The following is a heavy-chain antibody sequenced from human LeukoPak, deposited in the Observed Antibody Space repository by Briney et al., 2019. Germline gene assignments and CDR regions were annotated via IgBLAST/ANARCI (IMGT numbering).Heavy chain of an antibody. CDR2: IYSGGST. CDR3: AKVVGSSSWYYFDY. Sequence: GGSLRLSCAASGFTVSSNYMSWVRQAPGKGLEWVSVIYSGGSTYYADSVKGRFTISRDNSKNTLYLQMNSLRAEDTAVYYCAKVVGSSSWYYFDYWGQGTLVTVSS. CDR1: GFTVSSNY. D-gene: IGHD6-13*01. J-gene: IGHJ4*02. V-gene: IGHV3-66*01.